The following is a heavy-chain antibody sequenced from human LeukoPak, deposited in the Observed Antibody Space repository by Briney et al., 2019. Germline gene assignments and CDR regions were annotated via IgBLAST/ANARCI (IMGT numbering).Heavy chain of an antibody. V-gene: IGHV3-48*02. CDR1: GFTFSSYS. Sequence: GGSLRLSCAASGFTFSSYSMNWVRQAPGKGLEWVSYISSSSSTMYYADSVRGRFTISRDNAKNSLYLQMNSLRDEDTAVYYCARSRGFGELFDYWGQGTLVTVSS. CDR2: ISSSSSTM. J-gene: IGHJ4*02. CDR3: ARSRGFGELFDY. D-gene: IGHD3-10*01.